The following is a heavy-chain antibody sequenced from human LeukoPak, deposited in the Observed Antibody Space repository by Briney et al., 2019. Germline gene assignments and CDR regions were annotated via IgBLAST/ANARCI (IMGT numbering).Heavy chain of an antibody. D-gene: IGHD6-19*01. V-gene: IGHV3-30*19. Sequence: GGSLRLSCAASGFTFSSYGMHWVRQAPGKGLEWVAVISYDGSNKYYADSVKGRFTISRDNSKNTLYLQMNSLRAEDTAVYYCARGRYSSGWYAPSSIDYWGQGTLVTVSS. CDR3: ARGRYSSGWYAPSSIDY. J-gene: IGHJ4*02. CDR1: GFTFSSYG. CDR2: ISYDGSNK.